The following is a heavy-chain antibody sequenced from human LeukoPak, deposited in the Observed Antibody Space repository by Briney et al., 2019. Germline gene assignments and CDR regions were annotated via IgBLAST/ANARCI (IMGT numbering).Heavy chain of an antibody. CDR1: GFTFSSYS. Sequence: PGGSLRLSCAASGFTFSSYSMNWVRQAPGKGLEWVSSISSSSSYIYYADSVKGRFTISRDNAKNPLYLQMNSLRAEDTAVYYCARRIPTTWACDIWGQGTMVTVSS. CDR3: ARRIPTTWACDI. CDR2: ISSSSSYI. J-gene: IGHJ3*02. V-gene: IGHV3-21*01. D-gene: IGHD1-1*01.